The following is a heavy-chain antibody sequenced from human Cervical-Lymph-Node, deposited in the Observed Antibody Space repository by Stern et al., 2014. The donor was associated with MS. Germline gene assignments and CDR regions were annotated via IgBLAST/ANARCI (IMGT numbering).Heavy chain of an antibody. J-gene: IGHJ4*02. CDR1: GFSFSSYS. CDR2: ISYDGNTE. CDR3: ANDLSCSGENCPFDY. V-gene: IGHV3-30-3*02. Sequence: QLVESGGGVVQPGRSLRLSCAGSGFSFSSYSVDWVRQAPGKGMAWVALISYDGNTEYYADSVKVRFSISRDNAKHSLYLQMNSLRTEDTAVYYCANDLSCSGENCPFDYGGQGTLVTVSS. D-gene: IGHD2-15*01.